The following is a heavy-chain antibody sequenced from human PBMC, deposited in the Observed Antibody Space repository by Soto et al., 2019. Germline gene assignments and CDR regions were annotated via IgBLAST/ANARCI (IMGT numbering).Heavy chain of an antibody. Sequence: EVQLVESGGGLVQPGGSLKLSCAASGFIVSGFGIHWVRQASGKGLEWVGRIRDKGNNYATTYAASMKGRITISRDDSETTAFLQMNSLITEDTAVYYCARYRPGSGALDYWGQGTLVTVSS. CDR2: IRDKGNNYAT. D-gene: IGHD3-10*01. CDR3: ARYRPGSGALDY. CDR1: GFIVSGFG. V-gene: IGHV3-73*02. J-gene: IGHJ4*02.